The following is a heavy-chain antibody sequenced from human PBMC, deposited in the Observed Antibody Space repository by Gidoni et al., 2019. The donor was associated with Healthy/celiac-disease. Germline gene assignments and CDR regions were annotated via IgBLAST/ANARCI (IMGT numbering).Heavy chain of an antibody. CDR3: ARRRYYDSSGYYCFDY. Sequence: QVQLVESGGGVVKPGRSLRLSCAAAGFTFSSYAIHWVRQAPGKGLEWVAVISYDGSNKYYADSVKCRFTISRDNSKNTLYLQMNSLRSEDTAVYYCARRRYYDSSGYYCFDYWGQGTLVTVSS. CDR2: ISYDGSNK. V-gene: IGHV3-30-3*01. CDR1: GFTFSSYA. J-gene: IGHJ4*02. D-gene: IGHD3-22*01.